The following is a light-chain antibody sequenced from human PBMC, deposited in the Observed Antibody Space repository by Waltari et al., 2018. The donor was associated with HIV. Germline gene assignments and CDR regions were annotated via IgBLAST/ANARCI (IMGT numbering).Light chain of an antibody. V-gene: IGLV3-1*01. J-gene: IGLJ2*01. CDR2: QDT. Sequence: SYELTQPPSVSVSPGQTASITCSGDTLGDKYACWYQQRPGQSPVLVIYQDTKRPSGIPGRFSGSNAGNTATLTISGTQAIDEADYYCQAWDSSTVVFGGGTKLTVL. CDR1: TLGDKY. CDR3: QAWDSSTVV.